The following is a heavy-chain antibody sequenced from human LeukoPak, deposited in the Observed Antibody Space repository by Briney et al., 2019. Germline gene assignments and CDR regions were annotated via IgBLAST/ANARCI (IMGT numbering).Heavy chain of an antibody. CDR2: IRYDGSNK. V-gene: IGHV3-30*02. D-gene: IGHD1-26*01. Sequence: GGSLRLSCAASGFTFSSYGMHWVRQAPGKGLEWVAFIRYDGSNKYYADSVKGRFTISRDNSKNTLYLQMNSLRAEDTAVYYCARVYSGSLPDAFDIWGQGTMVTVSS. CDR1: GFTFSSYG. J-gene: IGHJ3*02. CDR3: ARVYSGSLPDAFDI.